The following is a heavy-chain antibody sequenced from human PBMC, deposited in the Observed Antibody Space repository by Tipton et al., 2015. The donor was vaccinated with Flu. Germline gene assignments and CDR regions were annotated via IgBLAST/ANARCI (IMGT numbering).Heavy chain of an antibody. CDR1: GFILSDYM. V-gene: IGHV3-74*01. Sequence: SLRLSCVSVGFILSDYMMHWVRQGPGKGLVWVSRINSAGTSTTYADSVRGRFTISRDNAKNTLFLQMNSLTAEDTAVYYCARVNDFGDYAAYDIWGQGTTVSVSS. CDR2: INSAGTST. J-gene: IGHJ3*02. D-gene: IGHD4-17*01. CDR3: ARVNDFGDYAAYDI.